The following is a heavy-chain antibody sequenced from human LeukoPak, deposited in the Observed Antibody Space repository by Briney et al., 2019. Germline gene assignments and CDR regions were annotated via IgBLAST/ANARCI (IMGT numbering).Heavy chain of an antibody. J-gene: IGHJ4*02. D-gene: IGHD6-13*01. CDR3: AKVYVGSWYAYDH. Sequence: GGSLRLSCTASGFTFSSYAMNWVRQAPGKGLEWVSGIGAGGTFTYYADSVKGRFTISRDNRRNSLYLHMNSLRTEDTALYFCAKVYVGSWYAYDHWGQGTLVTVSS. CDR1: GFTFSSYA. CDR2: IGAGGTFT. V-gene: IGHV3-23*01.